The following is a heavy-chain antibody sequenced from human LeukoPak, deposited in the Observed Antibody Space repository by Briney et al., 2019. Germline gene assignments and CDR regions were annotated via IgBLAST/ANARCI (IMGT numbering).Heavy chain of an antibody. D-gene: IGHD2-15*01. CDR1: GGTFSSYA. J-gene: IGHJ5*02. CDR2: IIPIFGTA. CDR3: ATDIYCSGGSCYWSWFDP. V-gene: IGHV1-69*13. Sequence: LRASVKVSCKASGGTFSSYAISWVRQAPGQGLEWMGGIIPIFGTANYAQKFQGRVTITADESTSTAYMELSSLRSEDTAVYYCATDIYCSGGSCYWSWFDPWGQGTLVTVSS.